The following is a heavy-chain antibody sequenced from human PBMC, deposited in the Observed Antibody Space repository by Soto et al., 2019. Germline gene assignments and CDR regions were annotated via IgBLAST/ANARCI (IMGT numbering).Heavy chain of an antibody. J-gene: IGHJ6*03. CDR1: GYTFTSYD. Sequence: ASVKVSCKASGYTFTSYDINWVRQATGQGLEWMGWMNPNSGNTGYAQKFQGRVTMTRNTSISTAYMELSSLRSEDTAVYYCARGRRGRYQLLWGGLSYYYYYMDVWGKGTTVTVSS. CDR2: MNPNSGNT. D-gene: IGHD2-2*01. CDR3: ARGRRGRYQLLWGGLSYYYYYMDV. V-gene: IGHV1-8*01.